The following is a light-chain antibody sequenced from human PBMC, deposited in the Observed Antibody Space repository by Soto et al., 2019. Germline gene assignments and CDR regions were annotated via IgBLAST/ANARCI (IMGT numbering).Light chain of an antibody. CDR2: EVS. CDR1: SSDVGSYNF. J-gene: IGLJ1*01. Sequence: QSALTQPASVSGSPGQSITIPCTGTSSDVGSYNFVSWYQQLPGKAPKLMIYEVSNRPSGVSNRSSGSKSGTSASLAIAGLQTEDEGDYYCQTYDSSLSGLYVFGTGTKVTVL. CDR3: QTYDSSLSGLYV. V-gene: IGLV2-14*01.